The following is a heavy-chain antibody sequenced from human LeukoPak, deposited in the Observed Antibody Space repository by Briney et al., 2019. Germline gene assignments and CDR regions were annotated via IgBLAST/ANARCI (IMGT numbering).Heavy chain of an antibody. V-gene: IGHV6-1*01. CDR1: GDSVSRDTAA. CDR2: TYYRSKWYN. Sequence: PSQTLSHTCAISGDSVSRDTAAWNWVRQSPSRGLEWLGRTYYRSKWYNDYAVSVKSRITINPDTSKNQFSLQLNSVTPEDTAVYYCARDRGGSSWYYFDNWGQGSLVTVSS. J-gene: IGHJ4*02. D-gene: IGHD6-13*01. CDR3: ARDRGGSSWYYFDN.